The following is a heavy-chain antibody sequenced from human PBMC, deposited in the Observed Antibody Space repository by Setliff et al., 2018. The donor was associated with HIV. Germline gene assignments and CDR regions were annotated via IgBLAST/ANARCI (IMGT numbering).Heavy chain of an antibody. CDR3: ARITIFVPGNPYFYGMDV. J-gene: IGHJ6*02. Sequence: SETLSLTCSVSGDSVTSGGFFWSWIRQRPEKGLEWIGHMFYSGTTYYSPSLKSRVRISRDTSENQFSLKLTSVIAADTAAYYCARITIFVPGNPYFYGMDVWGQGTTVTVSS. CDR2: MFYSGTT. D-gene: IGHD3-3*01. CDR1: GDSVTSGGFF. V-gene: IGHV4-31*03.